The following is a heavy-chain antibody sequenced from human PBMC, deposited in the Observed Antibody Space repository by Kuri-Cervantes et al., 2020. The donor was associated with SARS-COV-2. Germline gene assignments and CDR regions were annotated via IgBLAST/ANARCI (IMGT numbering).Heavy chain of an antibody. V-gene: IGHV3-74*01. CDR2: INSDGSVT. CDR3: ARVETSHYSSYYMDV. CDR1: GFTFSRSW. J-gene: IGHJ6*03. Sequence: GGSLRLSCAASGFTFSRSWVLWVRQAPGKGLVWVSRINSDGSVTSYPDSVEGRFTISRDNAKNTLSLQMNSLSAEDTAVYLCARVETSHYSSYYMDVWGKGTTVTVSS.